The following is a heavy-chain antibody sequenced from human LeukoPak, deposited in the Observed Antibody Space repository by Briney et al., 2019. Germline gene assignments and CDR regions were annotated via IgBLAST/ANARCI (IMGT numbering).Heavy chain of an antibody. Sequence: GGSLRLSCAASGFTFSSYAMSWVRQAPGKGLEWVSAISGSGGSTYYADSVKGRFTISRDNSKNTLYLQMNSLRAEDTAVYYCAKQSRGCSGGSCYTGTIDYWGQGTLVTVSS. CDR1: GFTFSSYA. CDR2: ISGSGGST. V-gene: IGHV3-23*01. J-gene: IGHJ4*02. CDR3: AKQSRGCSGGSCYTGTIDY. D-gene: IGHD2-15*01.